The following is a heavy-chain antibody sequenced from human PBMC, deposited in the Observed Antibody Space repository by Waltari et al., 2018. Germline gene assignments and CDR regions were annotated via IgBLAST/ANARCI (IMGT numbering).Heavy chain of an antibody. D-gene: IGHD3-22*01. Sequence: EVQLVESGGGLVQPGGSLRLSCAASGFTFSRSWITWVRQAPGKGLVWVSRINSDGSGTIYADSVKGRFTISRDNAKNTLYLQLNSLRVEDTAVYYCAREPSPDSSGYFYYYMDVWGKGTTVTVSS. J-gene: IGHJ6*03. CDR1: GFTFSRSW. CDR3: AREPSPDSSGYFYYYMDV. CDR2: INSDGSGT. V-gene: IGHV3-74*01.